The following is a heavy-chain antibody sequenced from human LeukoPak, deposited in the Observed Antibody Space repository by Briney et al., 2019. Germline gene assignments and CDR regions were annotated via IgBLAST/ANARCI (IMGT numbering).Heavy chain of an antibody. CDR1: GFTFSSYW. CDR2: IKSDGST. V-gene: IGHV3-74*01. Sequence: GGSLRLSCAASGFTFSSYWMHWVRQAPGKGLVWVSRIKSDGSTNYADSVKGRFTISRDNAKNTLSLQMNGLRAEDTGVYYCARAPSEIGGYYPEYFRHWGQGTLVTVSS. D-gene: IGHD3-22*01. J-gene: IGHJ1*01. CDR3: ARAPSEIGGYYPEYFRH.